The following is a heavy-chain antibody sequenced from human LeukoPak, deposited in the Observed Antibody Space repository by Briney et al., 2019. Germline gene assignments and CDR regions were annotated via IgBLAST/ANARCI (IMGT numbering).Heavy chain of an antibody. D-gene: IGHD2-8*01. CDR1: GGSISSYY. Sequence: SETLSLTCTVSGGSISSYYWSWIRQPPGKGLEWIGYIYYSGSTNYNPSLKSRDTISVDTSKNQFSLKLSSVTAADTAVYYCAREYCTNGVCYINWFDPWGQGTLVTVSS. J-gene: IGHJ5*02. CDR2: IYYSGST. V-gene: IGHV4-59*08. CDR3: AREYCTNGVCYINWFDP.